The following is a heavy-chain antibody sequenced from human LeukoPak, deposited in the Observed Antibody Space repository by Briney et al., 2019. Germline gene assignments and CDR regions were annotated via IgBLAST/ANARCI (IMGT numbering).Heavy chain of an antibody. CDR3: ATNRQIMILGVVIMPAFDI. D-gene: IGHD3-3*01. CDR2: FDVEDGEI. Sequence: ASVKVSCKASGGTFSSYAISWVRQAPGKGLEWMGGFDVEDGEIIYAQKLQGRVTMTEDTSTDTAYMELSSLRSEDTAVYYCATNRQIMILGVVIMPAFDIWGQGTMVTVSS. J-gene: IGHJ3*02. V-gene: IGHV1-24*01. CDR1: GGTFSSYA.